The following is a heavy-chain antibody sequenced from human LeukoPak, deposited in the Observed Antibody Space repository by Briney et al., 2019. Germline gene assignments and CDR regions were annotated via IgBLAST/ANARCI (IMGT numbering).Heavy chain of an antibody. D-gene: IGHD6-13*01. V-gene: IGHV1-18*01. J-gene: IGHJ6*02. CDR3: ARDHGPNSSSWPYYYYGMDV. CDR1: GYTFTSYD. CDR2: MNPNSGNT. Sequence: ASVKVSCKASGYTFTSYDINWVRQAAGQGLEWMGWMNPNSGNTNYAQKLQGRVTMTTDTSTSTAYMELRSLRSDDTAVYYCARDHGPNSSSWPYYYYGMDVWGQGTTVTVSS.